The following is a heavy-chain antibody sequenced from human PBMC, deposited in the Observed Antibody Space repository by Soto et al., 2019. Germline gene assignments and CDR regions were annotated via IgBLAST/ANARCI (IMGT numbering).Heavy chain of an antibody. V-gene: IGHV3-53*02. CDR3: ASHIAVAGSWGY. Sequence: EVQLVETGGGLIQPGGSLRLSCAASGFTVSSNYMSWVRQAPGKGLEWVSVIYSGGSTYYAASVKGRFTISRDNSKNSLYLQMNSLRAEDAAVYYCASHIAVAGSWGYWGQGTLVTVSS. J-gene: IGHJ4*02. CDR1: GFTVSSNY. D-gene: IGHD6-19*01. CDR2: IYSGGST.